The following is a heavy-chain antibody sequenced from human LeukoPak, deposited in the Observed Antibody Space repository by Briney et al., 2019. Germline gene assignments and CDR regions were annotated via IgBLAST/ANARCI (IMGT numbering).Heavy chain of an antibody. CDR2: ISGSGGST. CDR1: GFTFSSYG. J-gene: IGHJ6*02. V-gene: IGHV3-23*01. Sequence: PGGSLRLSCAASGFTFSSYGMHWVRQAPGKGLEWVSAISGSGGSTYYADSVKGRFTISRDNSKNTLYLQMNSLRAEDTAVYYCAKDRAGYCSSTSCPRGMDVWGQGTTVTVSS. CDR3: AKDRAGYCSSTSCPRGMDV. D-gene: IGHD2-2*01.